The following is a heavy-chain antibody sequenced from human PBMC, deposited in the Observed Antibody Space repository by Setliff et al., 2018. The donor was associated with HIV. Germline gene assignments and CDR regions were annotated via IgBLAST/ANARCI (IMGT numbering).Heavy chain of an antibody. D-gene: IGHD6-19*01. CDR1: RGSISTYY. J-gene: IGHJ4*02. CDR3: ARRRAVGGPTKFDS. CDR2: VDPEDGEA. Sequence: TCTVSRGSISTYYWNWIRQSPGKGLEWMGRVDPEDGEAIYVEKFQGRVTITADTSTDTAYMELSSLRSEDTAVYYCARRRAVGGPTKFDSWGQGTLVTVSS. V-gene: IGHV1-69-2*01.